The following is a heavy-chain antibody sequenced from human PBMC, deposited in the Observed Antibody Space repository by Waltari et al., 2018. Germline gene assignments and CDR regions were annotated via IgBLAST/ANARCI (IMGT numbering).Heavy chain of an antibody. D-gene: IGHD6-19*01. CDR1: GGTFSSYA. CDR2: INPSCGTA. Sequence: QVQLVQSGAEVKKPGSSVKVSCKASGGTFSSYAISWVRQAPGQGLEWMGGINPSCGTANYAQKFQGRVTITADKSTSTAYMELSSLRSEDTAVYYCASSGSSSFINYYFDYWGQGTLVTVSS. J-gene: IGHJ4*02. CDR3: ASSGSSSFINYYFDY. V-gene: IGHV1-69*14.